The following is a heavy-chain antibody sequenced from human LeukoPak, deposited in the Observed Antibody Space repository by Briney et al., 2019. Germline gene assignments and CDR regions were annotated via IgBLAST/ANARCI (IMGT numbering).Heavy chain of an antibody. CDR2: INPNSGGT. V-gene: IGHV1-2*02. J-gene: IGHJ4*02. Sequence: ASVKVSCKASGYTFTGYYMHWVRQAPGQGLEWMVWINPNSGGTNYAQKFQGRVTMTRDTSISTAYMELSRLRSDDTALYYCARVYSNYWNENFDYRGQGTLVTVSS. CDR3: ARVYSNYWNENFDY. CDR1: GYTFTGYY. D-gene: IGHD4-11*01.